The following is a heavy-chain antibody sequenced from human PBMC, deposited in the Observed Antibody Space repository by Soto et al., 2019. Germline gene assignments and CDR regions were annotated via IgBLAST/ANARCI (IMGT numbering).Heavy chain of an antibody. V-gene: IGHV4-31*03. Sequence: VQLQESGPGLVKPSQTLSLTCTVSGGSISSGGYYWSWIRQHPGKGMEWIGYIYYSGSTYYNPSIKGRVTKSVDTSRNQFSLKLSSVSAADTAVYDCARVWGGNCDYWGQGTLVTVSS. J-gene: IGHJ4*02. CDR3: ARVWGGNCDY. CDR1: GGSISSGGYY. CDR2: IYYSGST. D-gene: IGHD3-16*01.